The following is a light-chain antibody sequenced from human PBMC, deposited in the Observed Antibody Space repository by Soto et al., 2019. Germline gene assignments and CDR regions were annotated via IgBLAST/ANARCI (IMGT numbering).Light chain of an antibody. CDR3: QQYNCYSPG. Sequence: DIQMTQSPSTLSASVGDRVTITCRASQSITGWLAWYQQKRGKAPKLLLYKASSLESGVTTRFSGSGSGTEFTLTSSRVQPDDSATYYWQQYNCYSPGFGHGTKVEIK. V-gene: IGKV1-5*03. CDR1: QSITGW. CDR2: KAS. J-gene: IGKJ1*01.